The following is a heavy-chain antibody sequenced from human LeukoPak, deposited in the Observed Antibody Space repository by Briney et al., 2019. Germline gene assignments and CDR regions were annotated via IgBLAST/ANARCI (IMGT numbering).Heavy chain of an antibody. CDR2: IRGDGSMT. J-gene: IGHJ4*02. V-gene: IGHV3-74*01. D-gene: IGHD3-22*01. CDR1: EFTFSAYW. CDR3: ARGLVHDTSGYYSDY. Sequence: GGSLRLSCAASEFTFSAYWMHWVRQAPGKGLVWVSRIRGDGSMTNYADSVKGRFTVSRDNAKNTLYLQMDSLRAEDSAVYYCARGLVHDTSGYYSDYWGQGILVTVSS.